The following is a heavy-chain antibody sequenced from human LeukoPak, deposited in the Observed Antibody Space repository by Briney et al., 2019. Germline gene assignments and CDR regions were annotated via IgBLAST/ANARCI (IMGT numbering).Heavy chain of an antibody. CDR1: GFTFSSYW. V-gene: IGHV3-7*01. CDR2: IKQDGSEK. D-gene: IGHD2-2*01. CDR3: AREGYTSDYAGAFDI. Sequence: GGSLRLSCAASGFTFSSYWMNWVRQAPGKGLEWVANIKQDGSEKYCVDSVKGRFTISRDNSKSTLSLQMSSLRAEDTGVYYCAREGYTSDYAGAFDIWGQGSVVTVSS. J-gene: IGHJ3*02.